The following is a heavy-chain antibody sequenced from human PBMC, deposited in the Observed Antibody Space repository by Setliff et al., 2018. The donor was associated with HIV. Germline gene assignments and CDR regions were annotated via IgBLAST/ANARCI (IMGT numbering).Heavy chain of an antibody. D-gene: IGHD7-27*01. CDR1: GYTFTTYY. CDR2: INPSGGST. J-gene: IGHJ4*02. Sequence: ASVKVSCKASGYTFTTYYILWVRLAPGQGLEWMGIINPSGGSTSYAQKFQGRVTMTRDTSTSTVYMDLSSLRSEDTAVYYCASTSTNWGPFDYWGQGTLVTVSS. CDR3: ASTSTNWGPFDY. V-gene: IGHV1-46*01.